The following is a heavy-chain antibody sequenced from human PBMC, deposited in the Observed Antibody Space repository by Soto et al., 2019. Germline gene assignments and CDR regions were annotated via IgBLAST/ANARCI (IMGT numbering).Heavy chain of an antibody. J-gene: IGHJ5*02. Sequence: SETLSLTCTISGGSISSGEYYWSWLRQPPGKGLEWIGYNYYSGSTYYNPSLGSRVTISIDTSRNQFSLKLSSVTAADTAVYYCARESVPAYIHNTWFDPWGQGTLVTVS. CDR1: GGSISSGEYY. CDR2: NYYSGST. V-gene: IGHV4-30-4*01. CDR3: ARESVPAYIHNTWFDP. D-gene: IGHD2-2*02.